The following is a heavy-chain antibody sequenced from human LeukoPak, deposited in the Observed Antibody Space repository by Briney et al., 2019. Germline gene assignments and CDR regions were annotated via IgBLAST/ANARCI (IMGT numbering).Heavy chain of an antibody. J-gene: IGHJ4*02. Sequence: SETLSLTCAVYGGSFSGYYWSWIRQPPGKGLEWIGEINHSGSTNYNPSLKSRVTISVDTSKNQFSLKLSSVTAADTAVYYCASTVTTQANYWGQGTLVTVSS. D-gene: IGHD4-17*01. CDR1: GGSFSGYY. V-gene: IGHV4-34*01. CDR2: INHSGST. CDR3: ASTVTTQANY.